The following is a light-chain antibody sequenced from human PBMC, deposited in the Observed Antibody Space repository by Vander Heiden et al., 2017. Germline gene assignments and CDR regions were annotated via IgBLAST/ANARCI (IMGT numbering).Light chain of an antibody. V-gene: IGKV1-39*01. CDR1: QSISSY. CDR3: QQSYSTPRT. CDR2: DAS. Sequence: DIKMTQSPSSLSASVGDRVTITCRASQSISSYLNWYQQKPGKAPKLLIYDASSLQSGVPSRFSGSGSGTDFTLTISSLQPEDFATYYCQQSYSTPRTFGQGTKLEIK. J-gene: IGKJ2*01.